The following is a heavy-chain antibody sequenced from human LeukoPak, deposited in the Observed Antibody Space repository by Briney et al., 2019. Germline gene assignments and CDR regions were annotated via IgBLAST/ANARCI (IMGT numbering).Heavy chain of an antibody. Sequence: SETLSLTCAVYGGSFSGYYWSWIRQSPGKGLEWIGEISHSGTTYYNPSLKSRVTISLDTSKNQLFLKLTSVTAADTAVYYCARGVSDQNWGQGTLVTVSS. J-gene: IGHJ4*02. CDR1: GGSFSGYY. CDR2: ISHSGTT. CDR3: ARGVSDQN. V-gene: IGHV4-34*01.